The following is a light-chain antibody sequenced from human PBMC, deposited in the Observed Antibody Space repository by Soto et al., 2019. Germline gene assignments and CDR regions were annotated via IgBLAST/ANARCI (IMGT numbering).Light chain of an antibody. V-gene: IGKV4-1*01. Sequence: DIVMTQSPASLAVSLGERATINCKSSQSVLYSSNNKNYLAWYQQKPGKAPKLLIFAASSLQSGVPSRFSGSRSGPDFTLTISSLQPEDFATYYCQQSYSSPPTFGQGTKVDIK. CDR3: QQSYSSPPT. CDR2: AAS. CDR1: QSVLYSSNNKNY. J-gene: IGKJ1*01.